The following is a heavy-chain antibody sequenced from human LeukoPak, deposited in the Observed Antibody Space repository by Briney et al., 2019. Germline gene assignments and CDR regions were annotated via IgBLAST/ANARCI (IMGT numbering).Heavy chain of an antibody. CDR3: ARLSAYYYGSYFYYYMDV. CDR2: IRQDESER. V-gene: IGHV3-7*01. D-gene: IGHD3-10*01. J-gene: IGHJ6*03. CDR1: GFSFSSYW. Sequence: GGSLRLSCEGSGFSFSSYWMTWVRQPPGKGPERVANIRQDESERYSADSVKGRFTISRDNAKKSVYLYMSSLRAEDTALYYCARLSAYYYGSYFYYYMDVWGKGTTVTVSS.